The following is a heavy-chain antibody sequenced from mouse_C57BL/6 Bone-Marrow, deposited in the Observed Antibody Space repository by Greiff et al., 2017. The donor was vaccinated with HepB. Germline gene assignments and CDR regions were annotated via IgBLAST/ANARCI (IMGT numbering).Heavy chain of an antibody. D-gene: IGHD2-1*01. CDR3: VRDPDYGNYGYFDY. CDR1: GFTFNTYA. V-gene: IGHV10-3*01. J-gene: IGHJ2*01. Sequence: VQLKESGGGLVQPKGSLKLSCDASGFTFNTYAMHWVRQAPGKGLEWVARIRSKSSNYATYYADSVKDRFTISRDDSQSMLYLQMNNLKTEDTAMYYCVRDPDYGNYGYFDYWGQGTTLTVSS. CDR2: IRSKSSNYAT.